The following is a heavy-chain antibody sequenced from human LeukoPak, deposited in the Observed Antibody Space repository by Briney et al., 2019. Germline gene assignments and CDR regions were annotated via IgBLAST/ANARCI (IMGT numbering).Heavy chain of an antibody. D-gene: IGHD3-10*01. Sequence: GGSLRLSCAASVFTVSSNYTSWVRQAPGKGLEWVSSISGSGDKTYYADSVKGRFTISRDNSKHTLYLQMNSLRAEDTAVYYCAKGEYGSGTYNKGFDYWGQGTLVTVSS. CDR3: AKGEYGSGTYNKGFDY. J-gene: IGHJ4*02. V-gene: IGHV3-23*01. CDR2: ISGSGDKT. CDR1: VFTVSSNY.